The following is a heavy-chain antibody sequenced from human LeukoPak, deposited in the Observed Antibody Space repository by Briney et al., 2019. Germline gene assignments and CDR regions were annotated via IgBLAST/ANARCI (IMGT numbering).Heavy chain of an antibody. J-gene: IGHJ3*02. V-gene: IGHV4-31*03. CDR3: ARGDILTNPFADDNANDAFDI. Sequence: SETLSLTCTVSGGSISSGGYSWSWIRQHPGKGLEWIGYIYYSGSTYYNPSLKSRVTISVDTSKNQFSLKLSSVTAADTAVYYCARGDILTNPFADDNANDAFDIWGQGTMVTVSS. CDR2: IYYSGST. CDR1: GGSISSGGYS. D-gene: IGHD3-9*01.